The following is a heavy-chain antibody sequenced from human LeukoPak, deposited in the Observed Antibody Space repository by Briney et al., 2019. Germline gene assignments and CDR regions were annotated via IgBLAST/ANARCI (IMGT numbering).Heavy chain of an antibody. D-gene: IGHD1-26*01. Sequence: ASVKVSCKASGYTFTSYAMNWVRQAPGQGLEWMGWINPNSGGTNYAQKFQGRVTMTRDTSISTAYMELSRLRSDDTAVYYCARHSGRTGWFDPWSQGTLVTVSS. CDR2: INPNSGGT. CDR1: GYTFTSYA. CDR3: ARHSGRTGWFDP. J-gene: IGHJ5*02. V-gene: IGHV1-2*02.